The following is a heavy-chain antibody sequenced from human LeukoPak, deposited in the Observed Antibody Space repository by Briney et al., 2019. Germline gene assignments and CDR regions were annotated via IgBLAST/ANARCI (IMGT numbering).Heavy chain of an antibody. V-gene: IGHV3-30-3*01. J-gene: IGHJ4*02. CDR3: AKAQIAIDWLGPADY. CDR1: GFTFSSYA. Sequence: GGSLRLSCAASGFTFSSYAMHWVRQAPGKGLEWVAVISYDGSNKYYADSVKGRFTISRDNSKNTLYLQMNSLRAEDTAVYYCAKAQIAIDWLGPADYWGQGTLVTVSS. D-gene: IGHD3-9*01. CDR2: ISYDGSNK.